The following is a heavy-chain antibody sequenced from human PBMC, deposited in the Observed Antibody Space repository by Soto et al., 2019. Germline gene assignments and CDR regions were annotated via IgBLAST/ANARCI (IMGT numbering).Heavy chain of an antibody. D-gene: IGHD3-16*01. CDR2: IITLFGTA. CDR3: APALGENTASLFDA. V-gene: IGHV1-69*01. J-gene: IGHJ4*02. CDR1: GVTFSSET. Sequence: QVQLVQSGADVKKPGSSVTVSCQASGVTFSSETLGWVRQAPVHGLEWVGGIITLFGTARYAQKFQGRVTITADESTSPVDIEVSSLGSDDTCVYFCAPALGENTASLFDAWGQGILVTVS.